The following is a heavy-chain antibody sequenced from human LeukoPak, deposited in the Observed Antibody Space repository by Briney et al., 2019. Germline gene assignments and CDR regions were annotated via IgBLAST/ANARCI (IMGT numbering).Heavy chain of an antibody. J-gene: IGHJ4*02. CDR1: GFTFSSYE. CDR3: ARVIGGFFDY. CDR2: ISSSGSTI. V-gene: IGHV3-48*03. Sequence: GGSLRLSCTASGFTFSSYEMNWVRQAPGKGLEWVSYISSSGSTIYYADSVKGRFTISRDNAKNSLYLQMNSLRAEDTAVYYCARVIGGFFDYWGQGTLVTVSS. D-gene: IGHD2-21*01.